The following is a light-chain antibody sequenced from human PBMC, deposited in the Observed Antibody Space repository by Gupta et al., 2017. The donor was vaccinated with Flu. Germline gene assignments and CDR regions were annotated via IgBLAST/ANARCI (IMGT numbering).Light chain of an antibody. Sequence: SLTARAAINFMSSQTNRDVSNNKNTLAWYQQKPGQPPKLLLYWSSTRRAAVPHGISGSRSSRTFTLTIISRLAADEAVYYCRLQPSHPNTFGPGTKVEIK. CDR1: QTNRDVSNNKNT. CDR2: WSS. V-gene: IGKV4-1*01. J-gene: IGKJ2*01. CDR3: RLQPSHPNT.